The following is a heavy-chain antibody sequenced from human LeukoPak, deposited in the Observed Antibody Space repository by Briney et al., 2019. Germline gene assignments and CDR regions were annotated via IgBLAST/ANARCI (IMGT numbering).Heavy chain of an antibody. J-gene: IGHJ3*02. D-gene: IGHD3-22*01. CDR3: AKDITYYYDSSGFEGAFDI. Sequence: GGSLRLSCAASGFTFSSYWMHWVRQAPGKGLVWVSRINSDGSSTSYADSVKGRFTISRDNAKNTLYLQMNSLRAEDMALYYCAKDITYYYDSSGFEGAFDIWGQGTMVTVSS. V-gene: IGHV3-74*01. CDR2: INSDGSST. CDR1: GFTFSSYW.